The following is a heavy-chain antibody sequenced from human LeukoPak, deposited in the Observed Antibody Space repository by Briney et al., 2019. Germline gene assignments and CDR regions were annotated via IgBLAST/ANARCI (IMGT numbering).Heavy chain of an antibody. Sequence: GGSLRLSCAASGFTFSSYSMNWVRQAPGKGLEWVSSISSSSYIYYADSVKGRFTISRDNAKNSLYLQMNSLRAEDTAVYYCASHSSSWYEGGYWGQGTLVTVSS. CDR1: GFTFSSYS. V-gene: IGHV3-21*01. J-gene: IGHJ4*02. D-gene: IGHD6-13*01. CDR3: ASHSSSWYEGGY. CDR2: ISSSSYI.